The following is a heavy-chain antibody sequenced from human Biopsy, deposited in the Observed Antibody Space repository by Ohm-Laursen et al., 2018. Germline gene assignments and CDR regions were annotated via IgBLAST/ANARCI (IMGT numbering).Heavy chain of an antibody. CDR1: GFTFSSYA. J-gene: IGHJ4*02. V-gene: IGHV3-7*01. CDR3: AREGASGHYYNSSGDFDY. D-gene: IGHD3-22*01. CDR2: IKQDGSEK. Sequence: GSLRLSCTASGFTFSSYAMSWVRQAPGKGLEWVANIKQDGSEKYYVDSVKGRFTISRDNAKNSLYLQMNSLRTEDTAVYYCAREGASGHYYNSSGDFDYWGQGTLVTVSS.